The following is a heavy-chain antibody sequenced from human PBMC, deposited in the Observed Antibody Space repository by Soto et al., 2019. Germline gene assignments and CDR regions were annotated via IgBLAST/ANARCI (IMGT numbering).Heavy chain of an antibody. D-gene: IGHD6-13*01. J-gene: IGHJ5*02. CDR2: IYWDDDK. CDR3: VRWYNWSAP. V-gene: IGHV2-5*02. Sequence: QITLKESGPTLVKPTQTLTLTCTFSGFSLSTSGVGVGWIRQPPGKALEWLALIYWDDDKRYSPSLKSRATITKDTSKNQVVLTLTNMDPGETATYYCVRWYNWSAPGGREPLFPVSS. CDR1: GFSLSTSGVG.